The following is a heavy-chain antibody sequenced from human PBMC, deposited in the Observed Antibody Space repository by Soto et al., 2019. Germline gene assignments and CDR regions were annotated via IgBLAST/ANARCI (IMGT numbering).Heavy chain of an antibody. CDR2: INHSGST. CDR1: GGSFSGYY. D-gene: IGHD6-25*01. Sequence: SETLSLTCAVYGGSFSGYYWSWIRQPPGKGLEWIGEINHSGSTNYNPSLKSRVTISVDTSKNQFSLKLSSVTAADTAVYYCARLIAAAYAFDIWGQGTMVPVSS. J-gene: IGHJ3*02. V-gene: IGHV4-34*01. CDR3: ARLIAAAYAFDI.